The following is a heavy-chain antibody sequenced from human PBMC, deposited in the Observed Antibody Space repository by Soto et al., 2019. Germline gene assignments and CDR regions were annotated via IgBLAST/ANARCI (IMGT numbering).Heavy chain of an antibody. J-gene: IGHJ6*02. Sequence: GKGLEWMGIIYPGDSDTRYSPSFQGQVTISADKSISTAYLQWSSLKASDTAMYYCARHRRIAVAGNTMSRSGMDVWCQGTTVTVTS. CDR2: IYPGDSDT. CDR3: ARHRRIAVAGNTMSRSGMDV. D-gene: IGHD6-19*01. V-gene: IGHV5-51*01.